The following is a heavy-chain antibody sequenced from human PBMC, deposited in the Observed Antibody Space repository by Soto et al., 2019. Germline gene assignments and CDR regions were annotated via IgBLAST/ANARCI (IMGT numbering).Heavy chain of an antibody. CDR3: ARDKITGLFDY. CDR2: INHSGST. J-gene: IGHJ4*02. CDR1: GGSFSGYY. V-gene: IGHV4-34*01. Sequence: SDTLSLTCAVYGGSFSGYYWTWIRQPPGTGLEWIGEINHSGSTNYNPSLKSRVTISVDASKNQFSLKLTSVTAADTAVYYCARDKITGLFDYWGQGTLVTVSS. D-gene: IGHD2-8*02.